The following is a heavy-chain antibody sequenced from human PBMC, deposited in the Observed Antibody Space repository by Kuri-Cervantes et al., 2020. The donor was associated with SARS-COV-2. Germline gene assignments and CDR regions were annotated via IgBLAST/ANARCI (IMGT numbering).Heavy chain of an antibody. D-gene: IGHD3-22*01. CDR3: AKVTRSGYFPFAFDI. CDR2: VSGSGGNT. Sequence: ETLSLTCAASGFTFSSYAMSWVRQAPGKGLEWVSAVSGSGGNTYYADSVKGRFTISRDNSKNTLYLQMSSLRAEDTAVYYCAKVTRSGYFPFAFDIWGQGTVVTVSS. V-gene: IGHV3-23*01. CDR1: GFTFSSYA. J-gene: IGHJ3*02.